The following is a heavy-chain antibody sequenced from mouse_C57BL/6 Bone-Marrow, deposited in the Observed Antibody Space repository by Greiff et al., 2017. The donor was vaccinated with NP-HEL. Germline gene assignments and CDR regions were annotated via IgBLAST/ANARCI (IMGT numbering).Heavy chain of an antibody. D-gene: IGHD2-5*01. CDR2: ISTGGSYT. CDR1: GFTFSSYG. Sequence: EVKLVESGGDLVKPGGSLKLSCAASGFTFSSYGMSWVRQTPDKRLEWVATISTGGSYTYYPDSVTGRFTISRDNAKNTLYLQMSSLKSEDTAMYYCARHYYSNYFDYWGQGTTLTVSS. J-gene: IGHJ2*01. V-gene: IGHV5-6*01. CDR3: ARHYYSNYFDY.